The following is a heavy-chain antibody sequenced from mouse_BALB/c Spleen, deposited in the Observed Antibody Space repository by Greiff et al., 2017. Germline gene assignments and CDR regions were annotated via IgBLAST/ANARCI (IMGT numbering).Heavy chain of an antibody. J-gene: IGHJ3*01. CDR1: GFTFSDYY. V-gene: IGHV5-4*02. Sequence: EVKLQESGGGLVKPGGSLKLSCAASGFTFSDYYMYWVRQTPEKRLEWVATISDGGSYTYYPDSVKGRFTISRDNAKNNLYLQMSSLKSEDTAMYYCARDKGRPWGQGTLVTVSS. CDR3: ARDKGRP. CDR2: ISDGGSYT.